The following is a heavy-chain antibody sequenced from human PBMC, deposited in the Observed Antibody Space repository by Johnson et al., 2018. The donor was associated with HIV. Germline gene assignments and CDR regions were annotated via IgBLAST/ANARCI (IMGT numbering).Heavy chain of an antibody. D-gene: IGHD3-22*01. J-gene: IGHJ3*02. Sequence: QVQLVESGGGLVKPGGSLRLSCAASGFSFSDYYMNWIRQAPGKGLEWVSNISSSGSTIYYADSVKGRFTISRDNAKNSLYLQMNSLRAEDTAVYYCARDRSGYYYDSSGMDAFDIWGQGTMVTVSS. CDR2: ISSSGSTI. CDR1: GFSFSDYY. V-gene: IGHV3-11*04. CDR3: ARDRSGYYYDSSGMDAFDI.